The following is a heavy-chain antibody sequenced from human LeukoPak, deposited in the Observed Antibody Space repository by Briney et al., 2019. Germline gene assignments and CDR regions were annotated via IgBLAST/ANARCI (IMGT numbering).Heavy chain of an antibody. CDR1: GFTFSSYA. CDR2: ISTSGDTT. D-gene: IGHD3-10*01. Sequence: GGTLRPSCAASGFTFSSYAMSWVRQAPGKGLEWVSAISTSGDTTYYADSVKGRFTISRDNSKNTLYLQMNSLGAEDTAVYYCTKVRAYDDSGNPYWHFDLWGRGTLVTVSS. J-gene: IGHJ2*01. V-gene: IGHV3-23*01. CDR3: TKVRAYDDSGNPYWHFDL.